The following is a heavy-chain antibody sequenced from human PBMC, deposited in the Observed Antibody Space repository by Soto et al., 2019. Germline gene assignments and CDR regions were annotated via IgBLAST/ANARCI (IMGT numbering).Heavy chain of an antibody. CDR2: INHSGST. V-gene: IGHV4-34*01. CDR3: ARGAGLNDFMSGYYAVWFDP. Sequence: SETLSLTCAVYGGSFSGYYWSWIRQPPGKGLEWIREINHSGSTNYNPSLKSRVTISVDTSKNQFSLKLSSVTAADTAVYYCARGAGLNDFMSGYYAVWFDPWGQGTLVTVSS. J-gene: IGHJ5*02. CDR1: GGSFSGYY. D-gene: IGHD3-3*01.